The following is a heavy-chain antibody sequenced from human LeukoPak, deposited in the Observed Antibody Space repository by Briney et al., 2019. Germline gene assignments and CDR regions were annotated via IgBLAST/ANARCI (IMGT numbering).Heavy chain of an antibody. CDR2: INHSGST. J-gene: IGHJ4*02. CDR1: GDSISNGVKY. CDR3: ARLQPQRIGFVVVPPPSDY. D-gene: IGHD2-2*01. V-gene: IGHV4-34*01. Sequence: PSETLSLTCTVSGDSISNGVKYWSWIRQPPGKGLEWIGEINHSGSTNYNPSLKSRVTISVDTSKNQFSLKLSSVTAADTAVYYCARLQPQRIGFVVVPPPSDYWGQGTLVTVSS.